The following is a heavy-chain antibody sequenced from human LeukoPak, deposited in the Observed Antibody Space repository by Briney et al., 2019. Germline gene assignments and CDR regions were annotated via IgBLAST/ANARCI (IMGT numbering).Heavy chain of an antibody. CDR1: GFTFNNFD. Sequence: GGSLRLSCAASGFTFNNFDMNWVRQAPGKGLEWVSYISSSGSSVYYADSVNGRFTISRDNAKNSLYLQMNSLRAEDTAVYYCARKYYCGGDCYNFDYWGQGTLVTVSS. J-gene: IGHJ4*02. CDR2: ISSSGSSV. V-gene: IGHV3-48*03. D-gene: IGHD2-21*02. CDR3: ARKYYCGGDCYNFDY.